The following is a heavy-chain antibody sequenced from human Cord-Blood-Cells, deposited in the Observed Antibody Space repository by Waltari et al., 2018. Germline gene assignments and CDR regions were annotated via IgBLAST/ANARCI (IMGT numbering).Heavy chain of an antibody. CDR3: AKDGGSGAFDI. CDR2: ISYDGSNK. J-gene: IGHJ3*02. CDR1: GFTFSSYG. Sequence: QVQLVESGGGVVQPGRSLRLSCAASGFTFSSYGMPWVRQAPGKGLEWVAVISYDGSNKYYADSVKGRFTISRDNSKNTLYLQMNSLRAEDTAVYYCAKDGGSGAFDIWGQGTMVTVSS. V-gene: IGHV3-30*18. D-gene: IGHD3-16*01.